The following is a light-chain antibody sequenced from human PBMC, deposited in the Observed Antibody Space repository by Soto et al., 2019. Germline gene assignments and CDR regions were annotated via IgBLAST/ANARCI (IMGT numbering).Light chain of an antibody. V-gene: IGKV1-8*01. CDR2: NAS. Sequence: LTQSPASLSASTGDRATISCRASQGISSHLAWYQVKPGKAPRLLIYNASYWASGIPSRFSGSGSGTDFTLTISCLQSEDFAVYYCQQRCNCPLTFGEGTQVEIK. CDR1: QGISSH. CDR3: QQRCNCPLT. J-gene: IGKJ5*01.